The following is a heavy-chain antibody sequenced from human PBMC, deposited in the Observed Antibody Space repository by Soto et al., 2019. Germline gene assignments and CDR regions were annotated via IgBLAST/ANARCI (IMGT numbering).Heavy chain of an antibody. J-gene: IGHJ4*02. CDR3: ARRGSGSYYDY. CDR2: ISGSGDST. Sequence: EVQLLESGGGLVQPGGSLRLSCAASGFTFSSYAMRWVRQAPVKGLEWVSAISGSGDSTYYADSVKGRFTISRDNSKTPPYLQMNSLRAEDTAVYYCARRGSGSYYDYWGQGTLVTVSS. CDR1: GFTFSSYA. D-gene: IGHD1-26*01. V-gene: IGHV3-23*01.